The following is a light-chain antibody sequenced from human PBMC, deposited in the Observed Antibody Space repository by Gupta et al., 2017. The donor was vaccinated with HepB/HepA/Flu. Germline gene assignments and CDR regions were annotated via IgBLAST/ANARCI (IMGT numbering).Light chain of an antibody. J-gene: IGKJ4*01. Sequence: IVMTQPPASLAVSSGERATLSCRASQGVSTRLAWYQQKPGQALRLLIFDTSTRATGIPARFSGSGSGTEFTLTISSLQSEDFGLYYCQQYNIWPPLTFGGGTKVEIK. CDR3: QQYNIWPPLT. CDR2: DTS. CDR1: QGVSTR. V-gene: IGKV3-15*01.